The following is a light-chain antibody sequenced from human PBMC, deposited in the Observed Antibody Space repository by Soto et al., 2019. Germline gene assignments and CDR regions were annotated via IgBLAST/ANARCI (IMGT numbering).Light chain of an antibody. CDR3: CSYAGNYTYV. J-gene: IGLJ1*01. V-gene: IGLV2-11*01. Sequence: QSALTQPRSVSGSPGQSVTISCTGTSSDVGGYNYVSWYQQNPGKAPRLMIHDVTKRPSGVPDRFSGSKSGYTASLTISGLQAEDEADYYCCSYAGNYTYVFGTGTKFTVL. CDR2: DVT. CDR1: SSDVGGYNY.